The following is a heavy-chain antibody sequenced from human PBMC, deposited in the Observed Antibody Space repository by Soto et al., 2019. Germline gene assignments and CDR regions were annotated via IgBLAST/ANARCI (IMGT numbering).Heavy chain of an antibody. CDR2: IRSKTNSYAT. D-gene: IGHD6-19*01. J-gene: IGHJ4*02. V-gene: IGHV3-73*01. CDR1: VFTVGGSA. CDR3: TRQTDAVQWLVVPTDYNFDY. Sequence: GALRVSCAAPVFTVGGSAMHWVRQASGKGLEWVGHIRSKTNSYATAYAESVKGRFTISRDDSMNTAYLQMNSLKTEDTAVYFCTRQTDAVQWLVVPTDYNFDYWGQGTLVTVSS.